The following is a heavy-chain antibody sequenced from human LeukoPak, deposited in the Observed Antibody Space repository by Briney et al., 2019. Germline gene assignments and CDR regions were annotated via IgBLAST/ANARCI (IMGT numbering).Heavy chain of an antibody. Sequence: PGGSLRLSCAASGFTFSSYAMTWVRQAPGKGLEWVSAISGSGETTYYADSVKGRFAISRDNSKNTLYLQLDSLRAEDTAVYYCAKDDSSAHTFPDYWGQGTLVTVSS. J-gene: IGHJ4*02. D-gene: IGHD2/OR15-2a*01. CDR1: GFTFSSYA. CDR3: AKDDSSAHTFPDY. V-gene: IGHV3-23*01. CDR2: ISGSGETT.